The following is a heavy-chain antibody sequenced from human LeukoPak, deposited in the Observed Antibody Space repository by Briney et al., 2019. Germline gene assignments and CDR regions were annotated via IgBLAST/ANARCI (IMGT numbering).Heavy chain of an antibody. CDR3: ARGGYSHYDY. D-gene: IGHD6-13*01. V-gene: IGHV3-21*01. Sequence: GGSLRLSCAASEFTFSSYRMDWVRQAPGKGLEWVASISSGSIEIYYADAVKGRFTISRDNAKNSLYLQMSSLRGEDTAVYHCARGGYSHYDYWGPGTLATVSS. CDR2: ISSGSIEI. CDR1: EFTFSSYR. J-gene: IGHJ4*02.